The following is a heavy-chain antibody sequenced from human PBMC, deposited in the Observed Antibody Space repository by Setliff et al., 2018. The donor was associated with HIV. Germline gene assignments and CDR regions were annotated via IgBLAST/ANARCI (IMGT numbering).Heavy chain of an antibody. V-gene: IGHV4-59*03. CDR2: ISPTGNT. D-gene: IGHD5-12*01. Sequence: PSETLSLTCSVSGASISSYYWSWIRQPPGKGLEWIGYISPTGNTNYNPSLKSRVTISTDTSKNQFSLNVRSVTAADTAVYFCAKSSPFIGYISDHWGQGTLVTVSS. CDR3: AKSSPFIGYISDH. J-gene: IGHJ4*02. CDR1: GASISSYY.